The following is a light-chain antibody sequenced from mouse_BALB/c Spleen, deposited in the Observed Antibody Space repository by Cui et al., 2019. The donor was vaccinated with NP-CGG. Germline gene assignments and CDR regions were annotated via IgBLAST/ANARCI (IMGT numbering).Light chain of an antibody. Sequence: QAFFPRESALTTSPGETVTLTCRSSTGAVTTSNYANWVQEKPDHLFTGLIGGTNNRAPGVPARFSGSLIGDKAALTITGAQTEDEAIYFCALWYSNHWMFGGGTKLTVL. V-gene: IGLV1*01. CDR1: TGAVTTSNY. CDR3: ALWYSNHWM. CDR2: GTN. J-gene: IGLJ1*01.